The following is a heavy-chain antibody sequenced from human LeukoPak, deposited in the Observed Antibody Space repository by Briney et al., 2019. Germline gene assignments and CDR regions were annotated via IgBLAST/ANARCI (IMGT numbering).Heavy chain of an antibody. CDR3: ARSLGGWFDP. CDR1: GGSFSGYY. V-gene: IGHV4-59*10. CDR2: IYTSGST. J-gene: IGHJ5*02. Sequence: SETLSLTCAVYGGSFSGYYWSWIRQPAGKGLEWIGRIYTSGSTNYNPSLKSRVIMSVDTSKNQFSLKLSSVTAADTAVYYCARSLGGWFDPWGQGTLVTVSS.